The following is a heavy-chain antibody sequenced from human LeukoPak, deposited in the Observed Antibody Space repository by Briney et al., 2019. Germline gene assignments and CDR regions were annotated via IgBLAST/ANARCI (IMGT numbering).Heavy chain of an antibody. CDR1: GGTFSSYA. D-gene: IGHD2-2*01. Sequence: SVKVSCKASGGTFSSYAISWVRQAPGQGLEWMGGIIPIFGTANYAQKFQGRVTITTDESTSTAYMELSSLRSEDPAAYYCASAVVSVVVPAANKVSLEYWAQGTLVTVSS. CDR3: ASAVVSVVVPAANKVSLEY. J-gene: IGHJ4*02. CDR2: IIPIFGTA. V-gene: IGHV1-69*05.